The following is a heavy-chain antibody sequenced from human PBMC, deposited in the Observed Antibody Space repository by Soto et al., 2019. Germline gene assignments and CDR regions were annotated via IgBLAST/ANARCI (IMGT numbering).Heavy chain of an antibody. V-gene: IGHV4-39*01. CDR3: ARAARPRQYDY. Sequence: PSETLSLTCTVSGGSISSSSYYWGWIRQPPGKGLEWIGSIYYSGSTYYNPSLKSRVTISVDTSKNQFSLKLSSVAAADTAVYYCARAARPRQYDYWGQGTLVTVSS. CDR2: IYYSGST. CDR1: GGSISSSSYY. D-gene: IGHD6-6*01. J-gene: IGHJ4*02.